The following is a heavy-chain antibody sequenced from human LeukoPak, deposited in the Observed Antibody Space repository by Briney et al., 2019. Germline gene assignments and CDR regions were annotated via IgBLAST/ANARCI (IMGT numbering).Heavy chain of an antibody. J-gene: IGHJ4*02. CDR2: IKPKTGGETT. V-gene: IGHV3-15*01. D-gene: IGHD2-21*01. CDR1: GFTFSSSA. Sequence: GGSLRLSCAASGFTFSSSAMSWVRQAPGKGLEWVGRIKPKTGGETTEYAAPVKDRFSISRDDSKSMMYLQMNSLKTEDTAVYYCITPLPYSAQGGQGTLVTVSS. CDR3: ITPLPYSAQ.